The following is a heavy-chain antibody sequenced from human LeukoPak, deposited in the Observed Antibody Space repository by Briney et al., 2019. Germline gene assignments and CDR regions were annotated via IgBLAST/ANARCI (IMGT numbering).Heavy chain of an antibody. CDR2: IHRDGNNI. V-gene: IGHV3-74*01. Sequence: GGSLRLSCAASGFTFDTYWMHWVRQAPGKGLVWVSRIHRDGNNINYADFVQGRFTVSRDNAKNALYLQMHSLSVEDTAVYYCATYSTLNALDFQHWGQGTLVIVSS. CDR1: GFTFDTYW. J-gene: IGHJ1*01. D-gene: IGHD2/OR15-2a*01. CDR3: ATYSTLNALDFQH.